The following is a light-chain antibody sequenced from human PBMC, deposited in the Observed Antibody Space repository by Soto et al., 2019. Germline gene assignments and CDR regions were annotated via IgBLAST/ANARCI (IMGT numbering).Light chain of an antibody. Sequence: EIVLTQSPGTLSLSPGDRATLSCRARQSVSSSYLAWYQQKPGQAPGLLIYGASSRATGIPDRCSGSGSGTDFTLTISRREPEEFAVYYCQQYGRSPWTFGQGTKVEVK. J-gene: IGKJ1*01. V-gene: IGKV3-20*01. CDR3: QQYGRSPWT. CDR2: GAS. CDR1: QSVSSSY.